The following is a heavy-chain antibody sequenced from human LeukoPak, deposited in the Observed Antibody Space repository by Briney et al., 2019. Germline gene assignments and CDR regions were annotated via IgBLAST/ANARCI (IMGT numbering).Heavy chain of an antibody. CDR2: IYTSGST. V-gene: IGHV4-4*07. CDR3: ARVGGSSSPLSAFYI. Sequence: SETLSLTCTVSGGSIRSFYWSWIRQPAGKGLEWIGRIYTSGSTDYNPSLKSRVIMSVDMSKNQFSLNLTSVTAADTAVYYCARVGGSSSPLSAFYIWGPGTMVTVSS. J-gene: IGHJ3*02. CDR1: GGSIRSFY. D-gene: IGHD2-15*01.